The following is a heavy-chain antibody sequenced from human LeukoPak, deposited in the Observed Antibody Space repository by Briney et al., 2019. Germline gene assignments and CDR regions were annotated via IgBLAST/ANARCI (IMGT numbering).Heavy chain of an antibody. Sequence: GGSLRLSCAASGFTFSSYAMSWVRQAPGKGLEWVSAISGSGGSTYYADSVKGRFTISRDNSKNTLYLQMNSPRVEDTAVYYCAKNGAREQLGFGRGSPQYYFDYWGQGTLVTVSS. CDR1: GFTFSSYA. D-gene: IGHD6-6*01. J-gene: IGHJ4*02. CDR3: AKNGAREQLGFGRGSPQYYFDY. V-gene: IGHV3-23*01. CDR2: ISGSGGST.